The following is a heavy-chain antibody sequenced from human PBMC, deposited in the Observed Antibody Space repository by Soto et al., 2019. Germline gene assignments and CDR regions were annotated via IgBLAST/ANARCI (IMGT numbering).Heavy chain of an antibody. V-gene: IGHV4-39*01. CDR3: ARTKRDILTGYSIFDY. CDR1: GGSISSSSYY. CDR2: IYYSGST. D-gene: IGHD3-9*01. J-gene: IGHJ4*02. Sequence: QLQLQEPGPGLVKPSETLSLTCTVSGGSISSSSYYWGWIRQPPGKGLEWIGSIYYSGSTYYNPSLKSRVPISVDTSKNQFTLKLSSVTAADTAVYYCARTKRDILTGYSIFDYWGQETLVTVSS.